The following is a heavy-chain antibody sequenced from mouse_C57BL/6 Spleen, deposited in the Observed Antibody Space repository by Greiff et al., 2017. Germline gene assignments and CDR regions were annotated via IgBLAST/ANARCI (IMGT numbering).Heavy chain of an antibody. J-gene: IGHJ4*01. CDR3: ARGAYYSIYGGAMDY. CDR2: IYPGSGST. Sequence: VQLQQPGAELVKPGASVKMSCKASGYTFTSYWITWVKQRPGQGLEWIGDIYPGSGSTNYNEKFKSKATLTVDTSSSTAYMQLSSLTSEDSAVYYCARGAYYSIYGGAMDYWGQGTSVTVSS. V-gene: IGHV1-55*01. CDR1: GYTFTSYW. D-gene: IGHD2-5*01.